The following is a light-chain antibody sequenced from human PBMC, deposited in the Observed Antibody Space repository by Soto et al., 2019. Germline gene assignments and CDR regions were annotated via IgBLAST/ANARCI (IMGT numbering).Light chain of an antibody. Sequence: IVLTQSPATLSLSPGERATLSCRASQSLSNYLDWYQQKPGQGPRLLIYAASNRATGIPARFSGSGSGTNFTLTISSLEPEDFAVYYCQQRSNWPRTFGQGTKVDIK. V-gene: IGKV3-11*01. CDR2: AAS. CDR1: QSLSNY. J-gene: IGKJ2*01. CDR3: QQRSNWPRT.